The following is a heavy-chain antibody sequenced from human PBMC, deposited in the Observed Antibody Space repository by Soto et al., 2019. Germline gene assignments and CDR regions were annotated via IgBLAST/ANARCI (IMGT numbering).Heavy chain of an antibody. CDR1: GFTFSSYG. V-gene: IGHV3-33*01. CDR2: IWYDGSNK. J-gene: IGHJ4*02. D-gene: IGHD2-2*01. Sequence: QVQLVESGGGVVQPGRSLRLSCAASGFTFSSYGMHWVRQAPGKGLEWVAVIWYDGSNKYYADSVKGRFTTSRDNSKNTLYLQMNSLRAEDTAVYYCASGRDIVVVPAALDYWGQGTLVTVSS. CDR3: ASGRDIVVVPAALDY.